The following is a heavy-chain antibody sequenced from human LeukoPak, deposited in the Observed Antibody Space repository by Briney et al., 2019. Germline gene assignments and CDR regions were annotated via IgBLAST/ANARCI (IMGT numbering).Heavy chain of an antibody. V-gene: IGHV4-39*07. CDR3: ARVYSYGYWKFDY. J-gene: IGHJ4*02. Sequence: SETLSLTCTVSGGSISSSSYYWGWIRQPPGKGLEWIGEINHSGSTNYNPSLKSRVTISVDTSKNQFSLKLSSVTAADTAVYYCARVYSYGYWKFDYWGQGTLVTVSS. CDR2: INHSGST. D-gene: IGHD5-18*01. CDR1: GGSISSSSYY.